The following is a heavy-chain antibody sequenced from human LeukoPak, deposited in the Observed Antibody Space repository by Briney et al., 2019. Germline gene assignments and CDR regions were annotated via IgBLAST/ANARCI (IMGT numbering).Heavy chain of an antibody. CDR1: GFTVSTNY. D-gene: IGHD6-19*01. V-gene: IGHV3-11*03. J-gene: IGHJ4*02. CDR2: ISNSGTYT. Sequence: PGGSLRLSCAASGFTVSTNYMTWVRQAPGKGLEWVSYISNSGTYTNYADSVRGRFTISRDNAKHSLYLQMNSLRAEDTAVYYCARSRGAGPGAYFDYWGQGTLVTVSS. CDR3: ARSRGAGPGAYFDY.